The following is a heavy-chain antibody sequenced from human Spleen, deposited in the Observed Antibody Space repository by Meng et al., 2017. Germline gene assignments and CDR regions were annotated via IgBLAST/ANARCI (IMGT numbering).Heavy chain of an antibody. CDR2: MNPNSGNT. J-gene: IGHJ4*02. D-gene: IGHD6-13*01. CDR1: GYTFTSYD. Sequence: QVQLVQSGSELKKPGASVKVSCKASGYTFTSYDINWVRQATGQGLEWMGWMNPNSGNTGYAQKFQGRVTMTRNTSISTAYMELGNLRSEDTAVYYCARGFIAAAGSDYWGQGTLVTVSS. V-gene: IGHV1-8*01. CDR3: ARGFIAAAGSDY.